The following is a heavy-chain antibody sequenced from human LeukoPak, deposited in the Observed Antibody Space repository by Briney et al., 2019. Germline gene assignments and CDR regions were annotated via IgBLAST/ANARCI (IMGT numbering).Heavy chain of an antibody. J-gene: IGHJ6*02. Sequence: SETLSLTCTVSGGSISSSIYYWGWIRQPPGKGLEWIGTVYYSGSTYYNPSLKSRVTISVDTSKNQFSLKLSSVTAADTAVYYCARGLAGKDYYYGMDVWGQGTTVTVSS. D-gene: IGHD6-13*01. CDR3: ARGLAGKDYYYGMDV. CDR1: GGSISSSIYY. CDR2: VYYSGST. V-gene: IGHV4-39*07.